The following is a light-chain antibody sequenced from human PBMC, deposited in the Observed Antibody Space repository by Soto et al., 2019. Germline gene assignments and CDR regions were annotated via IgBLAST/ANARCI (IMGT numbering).Light chain of an antibody. CDR3: QQYKSYSWT. V-gene: IGKV1-5*01. CDR1: QSISSW. J-gene: IGKJ1*01. Sequence: DIPMTQSPSTLSASVGDRVTITCRASQSISSWLAWYQQKPGKAPKLLIYDASSLESGVPSRFSGSGSGTEFTLTISSLQPDDFATYYCQQYKSYSWTFGQGTKVEIK. CDR2: DAS.